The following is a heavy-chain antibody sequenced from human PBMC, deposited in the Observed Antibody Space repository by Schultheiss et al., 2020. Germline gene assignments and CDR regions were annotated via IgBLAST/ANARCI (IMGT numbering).Heavy chain of an antibody. CDR2: IKQDGSEK. D-gene: IGHD3-22*01. CDR3: ARDNTMIVLYGMDV. Sequence: GGSLRLSCAAFGFTFSSYWMSWVRQAPGKGLEWVANIKQDGSEKYYVDSVKGRFTISRDNAKNSLYLQMNSLRAEDTAVYYCARDNTMIVLYGMDVWGQGTTVTVSS. V-gene: IGHV3-7*05. J-gene: IGHJ6*02. CDR1: GFTFSSYW.